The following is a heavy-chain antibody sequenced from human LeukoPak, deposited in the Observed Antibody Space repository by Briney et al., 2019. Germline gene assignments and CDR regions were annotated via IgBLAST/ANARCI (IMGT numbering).Heavy chain of an antibody. CDR2: ISWNSGSI. Sequence: PGGSLRLSCAASGFTFDDYAMHWVRQAPGKGLEGVSGISWNSGSIGYADSVKGRFTISRDNAKNSLYLQMNSLRAEDTALYYCAKGGSPGLMTTVTYYFDYWGQGTLVTVSS. CDR1: GFTFDDYA. D-gene: IGHD4-11*01. V-gene: IGHV3-9*01. CDR3: AKGGSPGLMTTVTYYFDY. J-gene: IGHJ4*02.